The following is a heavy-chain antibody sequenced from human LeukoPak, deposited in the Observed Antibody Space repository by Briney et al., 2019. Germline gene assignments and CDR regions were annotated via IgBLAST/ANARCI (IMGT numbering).Heavy chain of an antibody. CDR2: IYSGGTT. Sequence: PGGSLRLSCAASGFTFSGYEMNWVRQAPGKGLGWVSIIYSGGTTYYSDSVKGRFTISRDNSKNTLYLQMNSLRVEDTAVYYCAREGTHYDILTGYPNYDYWGQGTLVTVSS. D-gene: IGHD3-9*01. CDR3: AREGTHYDILTGYPNYDY. CDR1: GFTFSGYE. J-gene: IGHJ4*02. V-gene: IGHV3-53*01.